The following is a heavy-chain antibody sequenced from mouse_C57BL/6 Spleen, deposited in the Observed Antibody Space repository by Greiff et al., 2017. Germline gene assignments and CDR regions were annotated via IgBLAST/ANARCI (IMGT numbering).Heavy chain of an antibody. J-gene: IGHJ4*01. CDR2: FHPYNDDT. V-gene: IGHV1-47*01. Sequence: VQLQQSGAELVKPGASVKMSCTASGYTFTTYPIWWMKQNHGKSLEWIGNFHPYNDDTKYNDKFKGKATLTVEKSSSTVYLELSRLTYDDSAVYYCARGGLRRGDAMDYWGQGTSVTVSS. D-gene: IGHD2-4*01. CDR3: ARGGLRRGDAMDY. CDR1: GYTFTTYP.